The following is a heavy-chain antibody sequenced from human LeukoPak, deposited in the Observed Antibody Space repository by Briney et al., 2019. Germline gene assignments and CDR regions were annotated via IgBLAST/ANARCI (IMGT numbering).Heavy chain of an antibody. CDR1: GFTFSIYA. Sequence: PGGSLRLSCAASGFTFSIYAMSWDRQAPGKGLEWVSAISGSVGSTYYAGSVKGRFTIYRDNSKNTLYLQMNSLRAEDTAVYYCAKSTPYYYDSSHFDYWGQGTLVTVSS. J-gene: IGHJ4*02. V-gene: IGHV3-23*01. CDR2: ISGSVGST. CDR3: AKSTPYYYDSSHFDY. D-gene: IGHD3-22*01.